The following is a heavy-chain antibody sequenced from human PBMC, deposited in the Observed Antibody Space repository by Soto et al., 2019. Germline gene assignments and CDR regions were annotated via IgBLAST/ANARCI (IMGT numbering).Heavy chain of an antibody. CDR2: IIPVFGTT. CDR3: ARGGGPYVWFIEF. V-gene: IGHV1-69*01. CDR1: GGLFSSFA. Sequence: QVQLVQSGPEVKKPGSSVKVSCKDSGGLFSSFAISWVRQAPGQGLEWLGGIIPVFGTTNYAKKCQDRVTITADESTNPAYMELTSLRSGDTAVYYCARGGGPYVWFIEFWGQGTLVTVSS. D-gene: IGHD3-10*02. J-gene: IGHJ4*02.